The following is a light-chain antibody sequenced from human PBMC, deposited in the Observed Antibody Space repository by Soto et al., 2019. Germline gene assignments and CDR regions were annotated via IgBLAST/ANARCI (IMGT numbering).Light chain of an antibody. CDR3: QQYNSYYT. Sequence: DIQMTQSPSTLSASVGDRVTITCRASQSISSWLAWYQQKPGKAPKLLIYKASSLENVVPSRFSGSGSGTEFTLIISSLQPDDFATYYFQQYNSYYTFGQGTKLKIK. CDR2: KAS. V-gene: IGKV1-5*03. J-gene: IGKJ2*01. CDR1: QSISSW.